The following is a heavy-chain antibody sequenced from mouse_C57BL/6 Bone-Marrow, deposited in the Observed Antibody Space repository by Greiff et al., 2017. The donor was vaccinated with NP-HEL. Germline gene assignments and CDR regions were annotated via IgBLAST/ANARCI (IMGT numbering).Heavy chain of an antibody. CDR2: IDPEDGET. Sequence: EVQLQQSGAELVKPGASVKLSCTASGFTIKDYYMHWVKQRTEQGLEWIGRIDPEDGETKYAPKFQGKATITGDTSSNTAYLQLSSLTSEDTAVYYCASNYGSSYGFAYWGQGTLVTVSA. J-gene: IGHJ3*01. CDR1: GFTIKDYY. V-gene: IGHV14-2*01. D-gene: IGHD1-1*01. CDR3: ASNYGSSYGFAY.